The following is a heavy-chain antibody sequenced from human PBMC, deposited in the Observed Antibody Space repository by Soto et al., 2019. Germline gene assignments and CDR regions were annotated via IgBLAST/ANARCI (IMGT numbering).Heavy chain of an antibody. J-gene: IGHJ4*02. V-gene: IGHV1-18*01. CDR1: GYTFTSYG. Sequence: QVQLVQSGAEVKKPGASVKVSCKASGYTFTSYGISWVRQAPGQGLEWMGWISAYNGNTNYAQKLQGRVTMTTDTSTSTAYMELRSLRADDTAVYYCARVRLQGYYDSSGLFDYWGQGTLVTVSS. CDR2: ISAYNGNT. D-gene: IGHD3-22*01. CDR3: ARVRLQGYYDSSGLFDY.